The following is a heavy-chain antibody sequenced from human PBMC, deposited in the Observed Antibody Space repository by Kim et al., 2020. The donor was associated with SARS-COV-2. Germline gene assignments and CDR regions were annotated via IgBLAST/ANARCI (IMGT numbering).Heavy chain of an antibody. CDR2: IRSKAYGGTT. V-gene: IGHV3-49*04. J-gene: IGHJ4*02. CDR3: TRVQGMTTVTTGDFDY. Sequence: GGSLRLSCTASGFTFGDYAMSWVRQAPGKGLEWVGFIRSKAYGGTTEYAASVKGRFTISRDDSKSIAYLQMNSLKTEDTAVYYCTRVQGMTTVTTGDFDYWGQGTLVTVSS. CDR1: GFTFGDYA. D-gene: IGHD4-4*01.